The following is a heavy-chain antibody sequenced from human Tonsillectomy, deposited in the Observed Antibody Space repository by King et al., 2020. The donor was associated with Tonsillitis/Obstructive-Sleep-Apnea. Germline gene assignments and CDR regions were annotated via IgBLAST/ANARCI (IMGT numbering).Heavy chain of an antibody. V-gene: IGHV4-31*03. CDR1: GGSISSGAYY. CDR3: ARGGDIVVVPAAISPNWFDP. CDR2: IYYRGST. J-gene: IGHJ5*02. D-gene: IGHD2-2*01. Sequence: VQLQESGPGLVKPSQTLSLTCTVSGGSISSGAYYWSWIRQHPGKGLEWIGYIYYRGSTYYNPSLKSRVTISVDTSKNQFSLKLSSVTAADTAVYYCARGGDIVVVPAAISPNWFDPWGPGTLVTVSS.